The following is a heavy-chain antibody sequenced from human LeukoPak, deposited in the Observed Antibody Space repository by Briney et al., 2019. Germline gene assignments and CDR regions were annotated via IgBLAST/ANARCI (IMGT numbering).Heavy chain of an antibody. J-gene: IGHJ4*02. Sequence: PSGTLSLTCTVSGDSINSLDLWSWVRQPPGKGLEWIGEMYLSGTTHSNPSVKSRVTISIDKSKNQFFLNLSSVTAADTAVYYCAGLVGRYSSGLYYYYFDYWGLGTLVTVSS. V-gene: IGHV4-4*02. CDR1: GDSINSLDL. D-gene: IGHD3-22*01. CDR2: MYLSGTT. CDR3: AGLVGRYSSGLYYYYFDY.